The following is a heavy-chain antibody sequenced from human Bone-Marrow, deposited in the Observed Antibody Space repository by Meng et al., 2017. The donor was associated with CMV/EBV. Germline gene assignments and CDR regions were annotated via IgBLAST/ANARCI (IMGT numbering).Heavy chain of an antibody. Sequence: ASVKVSCKASGYTFIDYYMHWVRQTPGQGLEWMGWINPNSGGTNYAQKFQGRVTMTRDTSISTAYMELSRLRSDDTAVYYCARDDRMVRGVIITRYYGMDVWGQGTTVNVAS. CDR2: INPNSGGT. CDR3: ARDDRMVRGVIITRYYGMDV. CDR1: GYTFIDYY. D-gene: IGHD3-10*01. V-gene: IGHV1-2*02. J-gene: IGHJ6*01.